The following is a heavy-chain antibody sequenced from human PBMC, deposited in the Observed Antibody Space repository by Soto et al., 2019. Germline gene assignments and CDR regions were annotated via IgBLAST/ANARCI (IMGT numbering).Heavy chain of an antibody. D-gene: IGHD6-13*01. V-gene: IGHV3-30-3*01. CDR1: GFTFSSYA. Sequence: QVPLVESGGGVVQPGRSLRLSCAASGFTFSSYAMHWVRQAPGKGLEWVAVISYDGSNKYYADSVKGRFTISRDNSKNTLYLQMNSLRAEDTAVYYCARDSEQQLVRGVRYWGQGTLVTVSS. J-gene: IGHJ4*02. CDR3: ARDSEQQLVRGVRY. CDR2: ISYDGSNK.